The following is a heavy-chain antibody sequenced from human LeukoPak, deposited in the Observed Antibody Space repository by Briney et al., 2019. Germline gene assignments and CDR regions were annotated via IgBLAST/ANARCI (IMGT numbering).Heavy chain of an antibody. Sequence: SVKVSCTASGGTFSSYAISWVRQAPGQGLEWMGGIIPIFGTANYAQKFQGRVTITADKSTSTAYMELSSLRSEDTAVYYCASDSITMIVVGPKYFQHWGQGTLVTVSS. V-gene: IGHV1-69*06. CDR2: IIPIFGTA. D-gene: IGHD3-22*01. J-gene: IGHJ1*01. CDR3: ASDSITMIVVGPKYFQH. CDR1: GGTFSSYA.